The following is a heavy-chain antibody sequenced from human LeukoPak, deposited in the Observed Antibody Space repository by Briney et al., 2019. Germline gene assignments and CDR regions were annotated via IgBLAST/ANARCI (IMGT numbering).Heavy chain of an antibody. J-gene: IGHJ5*02. CDR2: MNPNSGNT. CDR1: GYTFTSYD. Sequence: GASVKVSCKASGYTFTSYDINWVRQATGQGLEWMGWMNPNSGNTGYAQKFQGRVTMTRNTSISTAYMEVSSLRSEDTAVYYCARGDLNYYDSSGYYPWGQGTLVTVSS. D-gene: IGHD3-22*01. CDR3: ARGDLNYYDSSGYYP. V-gene: IGHV1-8*01.